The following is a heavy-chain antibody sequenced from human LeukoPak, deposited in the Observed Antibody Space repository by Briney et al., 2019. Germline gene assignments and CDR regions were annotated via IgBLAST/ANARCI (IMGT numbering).Heavy chain of an antibody. CDR3: ARLIEFGELFPNDAFDI. D-gene: IGHD3-10*01. V-gene: IGHV3-21*01. J-gene: IGHJ3*02. CDR2: ISSSSIYI. Sequence: GGSPRLSCAASGVTFSSYSMNWVRQAPGKGLECVSSISSSSIYIYYADSVKGRFTISRDNAKNSLYLQMNRLRAEDTAVYYCARLIEFGELFPNDAFDIWGQGTMVTVSS. CDR1: GVTFSSYS.